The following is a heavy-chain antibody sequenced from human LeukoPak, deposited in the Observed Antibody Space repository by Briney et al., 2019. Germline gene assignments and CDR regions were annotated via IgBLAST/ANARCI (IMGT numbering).Heavy chain of an antibody. CDR3: ATYSSSRLYPFYY. CDR1: GFTFSSNG. CDR2: ISYDGSNK. J-gene: IGHJ4*02. V-gene: IGHV3-30*03. Sequence: PGGSLRLSCAASGFTFSSNGMHWVRQAPGKGLEWVAVISYDGSNKYYTDSVKGRFTISRDNSKNTLYLQMNSLRAEDTAVYYGATYSSSRLYPFYYWGQGTLVTVSS. D-gene: IGHD6-6*01.